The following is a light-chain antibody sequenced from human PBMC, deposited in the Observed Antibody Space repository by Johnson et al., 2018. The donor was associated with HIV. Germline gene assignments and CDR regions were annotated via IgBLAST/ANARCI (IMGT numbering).Light chain of an antibody. CDR1: SSTIGNNY. V-gene: IGLV1-51*02. Sequence: QSVLTQPPSVSAAPGQKVTISCSGSSSTIGNNYVSWYQQFQGTAPKLLIYETNKRPSGIPDRFSGSKSVTSATLGITGLQTGDEADYYCGSWDSSLSALYVFGTGTKVAVL. CDR3: GSWDSSLSALYV. CDR2: ETN. J-gene: IGLJ1*01.